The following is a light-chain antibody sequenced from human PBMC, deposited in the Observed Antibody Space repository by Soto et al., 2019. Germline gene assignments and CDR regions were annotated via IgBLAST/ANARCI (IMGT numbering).Light chain of an antibody. V-gene: IGKV1-5*03. CDR3: QQYYTYPYT. CDR2: KAS. CDR1: HVTSDF. J-gene: IGKJ2*01. Sequence: DIQMTQSPSTLSASVGDRVTITCRASHVTSDFLAWYQQKPGKAPKLLLYKASSLEGGVPSRFSGSGYGTEFTLTTSSLQPDDFATYYCQQYYTYPYTFGQGTKLEIK.